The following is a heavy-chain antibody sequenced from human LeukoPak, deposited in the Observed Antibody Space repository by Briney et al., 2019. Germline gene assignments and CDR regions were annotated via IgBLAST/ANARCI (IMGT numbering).Heavy chain of an antibody. CDR3: ARGGGLDV. Sequence: GGSLRLSCAASGFIFSSSWMHWARQAPGKGLEWVASINHNGNVNYYVDSVKGRFTISRDNAKNSLYLQMSNLRAEDTAVYFCARGGGLDVWGQGATVTVSS. CDR2: INHNGNVN. V-gene: IGHV3-7*03. CDR1: GFIFSSSW. J-gene: IGHJ6*02. D-gene: IGHD3-16*01.